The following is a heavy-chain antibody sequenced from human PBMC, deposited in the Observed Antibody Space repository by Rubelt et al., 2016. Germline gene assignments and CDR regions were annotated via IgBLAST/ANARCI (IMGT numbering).Heavy chain of an antibody. CDR3: ARKIASHKGIDP. Sequence: QVQLQESGPGLVKPSETLSLTCTVSGASIRSYYWSWIRQPPGKGLEWIGEINHSGSTNYNPSLKGRIAISVDTSKNQFSRKLSSVTAADTAVYYCARKIASHKGIDPWGQGTLVTVSS. J-gene: IGHJ5*02. CDR1: GASIRSYY. V-gene: IGHV4-34*10. CDR2: INHSGST.